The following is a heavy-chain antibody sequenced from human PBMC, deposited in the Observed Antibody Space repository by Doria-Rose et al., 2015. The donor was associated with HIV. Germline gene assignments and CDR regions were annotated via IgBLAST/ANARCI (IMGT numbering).Heavy chain of an antibody. V-gene: IGHV6-1*01. D-gene: IGHD6-13*01. J-gene: IGHJ5*02. CDR3: ARFVLPSSLNWFDP. CDR2: TYYRSRWYN. Sequence: ATWNWIRQSPSRGLEWLGRTYYRSRWYNDYAESVRSRIIIKPDTSKNQFSLHLNSVTPEDTAVYYCARFVLPSSLNWFDPWGQGTLVTVSS. CDR1: AT.